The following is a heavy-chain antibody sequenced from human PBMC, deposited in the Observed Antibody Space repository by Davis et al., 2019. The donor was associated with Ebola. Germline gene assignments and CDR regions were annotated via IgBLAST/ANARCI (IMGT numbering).Heavy chain of an antibody. CDR3: AKGVVGGKFDY. CDR2: ISGSGGTT. Sequence: GGSLRLSCAASGFTFSSYAMSWVRQAPGKGLEWVSAISGSGGTTHYADSVKGRLTISRDTSKNTLFLQVNSLRAEETAVYYCAKGVVGGKFDYWGQGTLVTVSS. CDR1: GFTFSSYA. J-gene: IGHJ4*02. D-gene: IGHD1-26*01. V-gene: IGHV3-23*01.